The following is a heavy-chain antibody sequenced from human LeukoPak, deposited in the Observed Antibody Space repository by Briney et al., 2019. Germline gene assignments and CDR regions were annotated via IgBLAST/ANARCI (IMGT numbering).Heavy chain of an antibody. D-gene: IGHD2-2*02. CDR1: GFTFDDYG. CDR2: INWNGGST. V-gene: IGHV3-20*01. CDR3: ARDICSSTSCYNDY. Sequence: GGSLRLSCAASGFTFDDYGMSWVRQAPGKGLEWVSGINWNGGSTGYADSVKGRFTISRDNAKNSLYLQMNSLRAEDTALYHCARDICSSTSCYNDYWGQGTLVTVSS. J-gene: IGHJ4*02.